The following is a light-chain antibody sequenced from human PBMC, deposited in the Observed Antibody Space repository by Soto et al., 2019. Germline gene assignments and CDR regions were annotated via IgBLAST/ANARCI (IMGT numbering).Light chain of an antibody. Sequence: EIVLTQSPATLSLSPGERATLSCRASQSITSNLAWFQQKVGQAPRLLIYDASTRATGNPARFSGSGSGTEFTLTISSLQSEDSAIYFCQHYNNWPWTFGQGTKVDIK. V-gene: IGKV3-15*01. CDR3: QHYNNWPWT. J-gene: IGKJ1*01. CDR2: DAS. CDR1: QSITSN.